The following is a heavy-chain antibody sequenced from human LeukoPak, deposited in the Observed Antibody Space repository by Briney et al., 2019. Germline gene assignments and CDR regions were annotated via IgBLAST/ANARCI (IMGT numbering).Heavy chain of an antibody. J-gene: IGHJ6*03. CDR2: ISYDGSNK. CDR3: ARWDYSNYLNMDV. CDR1: GFTFISYS. Sequence: GGSLRLSCAASGFTFISYSMNWVRQAPGKGLEWVAVISYDGSNKYYADSVKGRFTISRDNSKNTLYLQMNSLRAEDTAVYYCARWDYSNYLNMDVWGKGTTVTVSS. D-gene: IGHD4-11*01. V-gene: IGHV3-30*03.